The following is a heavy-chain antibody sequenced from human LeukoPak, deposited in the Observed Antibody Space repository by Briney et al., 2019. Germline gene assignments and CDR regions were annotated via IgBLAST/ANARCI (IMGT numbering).Heavy chain of an antibody. V-gene: IGHV3-9*01. J-gene: IGHJ5*02. CDR2: ISWNSGSI. CDR1: GFTFDDYA. Sequence: GGSLRLSCAASGFTFDDYAMHWVRQAPGKGLEWVSGISWNSGSIGYADSVKGRFTISRDNAKNSLYLQMNSVRAEDTALYYCAKDGSYDILTGYNWFDPWGQGTLVTVSS. D-gene: IGHD3-9*01. CDR3: AKDGSYDILTGYNWFDP.